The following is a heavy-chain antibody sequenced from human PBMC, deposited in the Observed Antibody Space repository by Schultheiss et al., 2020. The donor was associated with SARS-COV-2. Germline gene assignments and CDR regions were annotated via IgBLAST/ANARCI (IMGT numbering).Heavy chain of an antibody. Sequence: LETLSLTCTVSGGSISSYYWSWIRQPPGKGLEWIGYIYYSGSTNYNPSLKSRVTISVDTSKNQFSLKLSSVTAADTAVYYCARGPHYSGSYYGMDVWGQGTTVTVSS. V-gene: IGHV4-59*01. CDR2: IYYSGST. J-gene: IGHJ6*02. D-gene: IGHD1-26*01. CDR1: GGSISSYY. CDR3: ARGPHYSGSYYGMDV.